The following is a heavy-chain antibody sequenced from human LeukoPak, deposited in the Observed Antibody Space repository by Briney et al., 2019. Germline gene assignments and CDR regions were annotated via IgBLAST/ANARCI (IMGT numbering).Heavy chain of an antibody. J-gene: IGHJ3*02. CDR1: GFTVRSDY. Sequence: GGSLRLSCAASGFTVRSDYMSWVRQAPGKGLEWVSGFYGGGSTDYADSVKGRFTISRDNSKNTLYLQMNSLRAEDTAVYYCARVGAVGGVFRAFDIWGQGTMVTVSS. D-gene: IGHD3-16*01. CDR3: ARVGAVGGVFRAFDI. CDR2: FYGGGST. V-gene: IGHV3-66*01.